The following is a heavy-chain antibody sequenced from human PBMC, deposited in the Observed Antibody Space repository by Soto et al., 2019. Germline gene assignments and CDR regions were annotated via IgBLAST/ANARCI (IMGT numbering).Heavy chain of an antibody. CDR3: AGGGGYVWGSYDY. V-gene: IGHV4-30-2*01. CDR1: GGSISSGGYS. D-gene: IGHD3-16*01. Sequence: QLQLQESGSGLVKPSQTLSLTCAVSGGSISSGGYSWSWIRQPPGKGLEWIGYIYHSGSTYYNPSLKSRVTISGDRSKNQFSLKLSSVTAADTAVYYCAGGGGYVWGSYDYWGQGTLVTVSS. J-gene: IGHJ4*02. CDR2: IYHSGST.